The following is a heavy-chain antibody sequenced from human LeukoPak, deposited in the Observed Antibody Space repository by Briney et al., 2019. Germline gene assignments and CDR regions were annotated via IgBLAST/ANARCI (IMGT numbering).Heavy chain of an antibody. CDR3: ARVPWDNMVRGPFDP. CDR1: GGSVSSGSYY. Sequence: SETLSLTCTVSGGSVSSGSYYWSWIRQPPGKGLEWIGYIYYSGRTNYNTSFKSRVTISVDTSKNQFSLKLSSVTAADTAVYYCARVPWDNMVRGPFDPWGQGTLVTVSS. D-gene: IGHD3-10*01. CDR2: IYYSGRT. V-gene: IGHV4-61*01. J-gene: IGHJ5*02.